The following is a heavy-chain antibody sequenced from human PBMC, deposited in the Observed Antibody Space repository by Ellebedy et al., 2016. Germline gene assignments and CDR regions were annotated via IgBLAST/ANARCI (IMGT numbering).Heavy chain of an antibody. V-gene: IGHV3-21*01. D-gene: IGHD3-16*01. J-gene: IGHJ5*02. Sequence: GESLKISXTASELNLANYFMSWVRQAPGKGLEWVSSITSSGTYIHYADLLKGRFTISRDNAKNSLYLQMNSLRAADTAVYYCVRGVGGTSLNWFDPWGQGTLVTVSA. CDR1: ELNLANYF. CDR3: VRGVGGTSLNWFDP. CDR2: ITSSGTYI.